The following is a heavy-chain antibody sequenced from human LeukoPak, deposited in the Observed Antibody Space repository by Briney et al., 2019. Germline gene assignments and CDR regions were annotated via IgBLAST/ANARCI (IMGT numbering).Heavy chain of an antibody. CDR1: GGSFSGYY. CDR2: INHSGST. Sequence: SETLSLTCAVYGGSFSGYYWSWIRQPPGKGLEWIGEINHSGSTNYNPSLKSRVTISVDTSKNQFSLKLSSVTAADTAVYYCARGPPVRGVIITKRWFDPWGQGTLVIVSS. D-gene: IGHD3-10*01. J-gene: IGHJ5*02. V-gene: IGHV4-34*01. CDR3: ARGPPVRGVIITKRWFDP.